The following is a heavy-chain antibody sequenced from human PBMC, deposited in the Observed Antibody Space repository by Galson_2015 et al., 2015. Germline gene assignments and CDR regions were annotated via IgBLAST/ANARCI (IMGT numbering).Heavy chain of an antibody. D-gene: IGHD2-2*01. CDR1: GGTFSSYA. V-gene: IGHV1-69*10. J-gene: IGHJ6*02. CDR2: IIPIFGIA. Sequence: SVKVSCKASGGTFSSYAISWVRQAPGQGLEWMGGIIPIFGIANYAQKFQGRVTITADKSTSTAYMELSSLRSEDTAVYYCARDPGDCSSTSCPNGYYYGMDVWGQGTTVTVSS. CDR3: ARDPGDCSSTSCPNGYYYGMDV.